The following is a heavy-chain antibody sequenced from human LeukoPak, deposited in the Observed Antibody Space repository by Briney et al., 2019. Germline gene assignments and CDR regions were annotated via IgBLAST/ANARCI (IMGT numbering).Heavy chain of an antibody. CDR2: IYHSGST. V-gene: IGHV4-30-2*01. Sequence: PSETLSLTCTVSGGSISSGGYYWSWIRQPPGKGLEWIGYIYHSGSTYYNPSLKSRVTISVDRSTNQFSLKLSSVTAADTAVYYCARHPLYDFWSGRGNYFDYWGQGTLVTVSS. J-gene: IGHJ4*02. D-gene: IGHD3-3*01. CDR3: ARHPLYDFWSGRGNYFDY. CDR1: GGSISSGGYY.